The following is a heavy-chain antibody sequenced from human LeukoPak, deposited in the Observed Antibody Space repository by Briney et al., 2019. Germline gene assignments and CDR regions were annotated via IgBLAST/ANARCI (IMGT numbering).Heavy chain of an antibody. Sequence: ASVKVSCKASGGTFSSYAISWVRQAPGQGLEWMGGIIPIFGTANYAQKFQGRVTITTDESTSTAYMELSSLRSEDTAVYYCASSEARFWSGLDAFDIWGQGTMVTVSS. D-gene: IGHD3-3*01. CDR3: ASSEARFWSGLDAFDI. CDR2: IIPIFGTA. CDR1: GGTFSSYA. J-gene: IGHJ3*02. V-gene: IGHV1-69*05.